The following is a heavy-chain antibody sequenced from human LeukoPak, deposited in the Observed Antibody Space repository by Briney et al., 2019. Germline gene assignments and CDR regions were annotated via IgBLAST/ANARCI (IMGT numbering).Heavy chain of an antibody. CDR2: VSAYNGNT. CDR1: GYTFASFG. J-gene: IGHJ4*02. Sequence: ASVKVSCKASGYTFASFGISCVRQAPGQGLEWMGWVSAYNGNTNYAQKFQGRVTLTTDTSTSTAYMELRSLRSDDTAVYFCARGADSSSYYPTHYWGQGTLVTVSS. CDR3: ARGADSSSYYPTHY. D-gene: IGHD3-22*01. V-gene: IGHV1-18*01.